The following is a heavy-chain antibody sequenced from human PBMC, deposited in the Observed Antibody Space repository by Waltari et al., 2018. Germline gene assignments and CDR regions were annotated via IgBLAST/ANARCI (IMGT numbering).Heavy chain of an antibody. D-gene: IGHD2-15*01. CDR2: IKQDGGET. CDR3: ARNSAGGGNTAYRTYDV. CDR1: GFSLSPYG. V-gene: IGHV3-7*01. Sequence: EVQLVESGGDLVPPGGSLRLSCVTSGFSLSPYGMTWVRQAPGKGLEWVASIKQDGGETLYVDSVKGRFTISRDNAKNSLYLQMNTLRAEDTSLYYCARNSAGGGNTAYRTYDVWGHGTLVTVSS. J-gene: IGHJ3*01.